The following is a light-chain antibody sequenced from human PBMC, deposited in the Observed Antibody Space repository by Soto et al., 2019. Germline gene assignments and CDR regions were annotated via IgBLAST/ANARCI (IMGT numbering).Light chain of an antibody. CDR3: SSYTSSSTLYV. Sequence: QSALPQPASVSGSPGQSITISCTGTSSDVGDNNYVSWYQQHPGKAPKLMIYDVTHRPSGISNRFSGSKSGNTASLTISGLQAEDEADYYCSSYTSSSTLYVFGTGTKVNVL. CDR1: SSDVGDNNY. V-gene: IGLV2-14*01. J-gene: IGLJ1*01. CDR2: DVT.